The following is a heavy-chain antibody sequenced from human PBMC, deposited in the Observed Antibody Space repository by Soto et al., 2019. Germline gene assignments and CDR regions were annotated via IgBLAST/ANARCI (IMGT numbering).Heavy chain of an antibody. V-gene: IGHV4-30-2*01. Sequence: QLQLQESGARLVKPSQTLSLTCGVSGDPMTSGGHPWAWIRQPPGKGLKWIGYISHIGSAFYTPSLMGRATISVDRSKNQFHLSLNFVTAADTAVYYCAREAGVVGANYFDYWGQGILVTVSS. D-gene: IGHD1-26*01. J-gene: IGHJ4*02. CDR2: ISHIGSA. CDR1: GDPMTSGGHP. CDR3: AREAGVVGANYFDY.